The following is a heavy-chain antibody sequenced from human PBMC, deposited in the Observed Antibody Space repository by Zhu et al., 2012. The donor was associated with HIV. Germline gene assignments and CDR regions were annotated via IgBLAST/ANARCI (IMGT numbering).Heavy chain of an antibody. Sequence: QVQLQESGPGLVKPSQTLSLTCTVSGGSISSGDYYWSWIRQPPGKGLEWIAYIHHSGTTYYNPSLKSRLSISIDTSKNRXSLRLSSVSAADTAVYFCARADGSGTTSYYYMDVWGKGTTVTVSS. D-gene: IGHD3-10*01. CDR3: ARADGSGTTSYYYMDV. CDR2: IHHSGTT. J-gene: IGHJ6*03. CDR1: GGSISSGDYY. V-gene: IGHV4-30-4*08.